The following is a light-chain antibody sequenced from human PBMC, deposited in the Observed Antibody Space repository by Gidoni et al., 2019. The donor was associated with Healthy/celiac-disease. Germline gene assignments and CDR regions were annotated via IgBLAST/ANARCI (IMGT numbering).Light chain of an antibody. V-gene: IGLV1-47*01. CDR2: RNK. CDR3: AAWDDSLSGLYV. CDR1: SSNIGSNY. J-gene: IGLJ1*01. Sequence: QSVLTQPPSASGTPGQRVTISCSGSSSNIGSNYVYWYQQLPGTAPKLLIYRNKQRPSGVPDRFSGSKSGTSASLAISGLRSEDEADYYCAAWDDSLSGLYVFGIGTKVTVL.